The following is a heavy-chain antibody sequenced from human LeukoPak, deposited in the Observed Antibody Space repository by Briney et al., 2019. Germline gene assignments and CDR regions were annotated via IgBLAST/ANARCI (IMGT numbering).Heavy chain of an antibody. D-gene: IGHD5-24*01. J-gene: IGHJ3*02. V-gene: IGHV4-59*01. Sequence: PSETLSLTCTVSGGSISSYYWSWIRQPPGKGLEWIGYIYYSGSTNYNPSLKSRVTISVDTSKNQFSLRLSSVTAADPAVYSCARGKKGYINSVFDIGAQGTMATVSS. CDR2: IYYSGST. CDR3: ARGKKGYINSVFDI. CDR1: GGSISSYY.